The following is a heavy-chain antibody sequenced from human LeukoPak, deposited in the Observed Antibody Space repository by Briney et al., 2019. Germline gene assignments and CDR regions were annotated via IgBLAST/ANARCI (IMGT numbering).Heavy chain of an antibody. Sequence: GGSLRLSCAASGFTFGHYAMSWVRQAPGKGLEWVSGIRGSGGNTYYADSVKGRFTISRDNSKNTLYLQMTSLRAEDTAVYYCAKDGYSSSWYYFDFWGQGTLVTVSS. D-gene: IGHD6-13*01. CDR2: IRGSGGNT. CDR3: AKDGYSSSWYYFDF. V-gene: IGHV3-23*01. CDR1: GFTFGHYA. J-gene: IGHJ4*02.